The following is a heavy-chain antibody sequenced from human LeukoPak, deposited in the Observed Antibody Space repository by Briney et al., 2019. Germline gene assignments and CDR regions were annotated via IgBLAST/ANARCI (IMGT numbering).Heavy chain of an antibody. Sequence: GESLKISCKCAGYSFTSYWIGWVRQMPGKGLEWMGTIYPGDSGTRYSPSFQGKVTISADKSISTAYLHWSSLKASDAAMYYCARHGPRGDWSDYWGQGTLVTVSS. V-gene: IGHV5-51*01. J-gene: IGHJ4*02. D-gene: IGHD3/OR15-3a*01. CDR2: IYPGDSGT. CDR3: ARHGPRGDWSDY. CDR1: GYSFTSYW.